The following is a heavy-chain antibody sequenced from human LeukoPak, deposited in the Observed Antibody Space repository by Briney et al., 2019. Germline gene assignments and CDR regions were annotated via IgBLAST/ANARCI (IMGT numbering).Heavy chain of an antibody. Sequence: SETLSLTCTVSGVSISSYYWSWTRQPPGKGLEYIGYIYYSGNTNYNPSLKSRVTISVDTSKNQFSLKLSSVTAADTAVYYCARGTSSLDYWGQGTLVTVSS. CDR3: ARGTSSLDY. CDR1: GVSISSYY. CDR2: IYYSGNT. J-gene: IGHJ4*02. V-gene: IGHV4-59*01.